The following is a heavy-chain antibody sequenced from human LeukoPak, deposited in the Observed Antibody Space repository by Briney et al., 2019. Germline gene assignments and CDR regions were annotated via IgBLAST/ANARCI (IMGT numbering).Heavy chain of an antibody. J-gene: IGHJ3*02. Sequence: SETLSLTCAVYGGSFSGYYWSWIRQPPGKGLEWIGEINHSGSTNYNPSLKSRVTISVDTSKNQFSLKLSSVTAADTAVYYCARDYDIYAFDIWGQGTMVTVSS. CDR2: INHSGST. CDR3: ARDYDIYAFDI. V-gene: IGHV4-34*01. CDR1: GGSFSGYY. D-gene: IGHD3-9*01.